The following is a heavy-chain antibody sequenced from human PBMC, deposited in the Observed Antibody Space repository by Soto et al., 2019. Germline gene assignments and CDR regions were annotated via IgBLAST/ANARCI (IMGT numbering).Heavy chain of an antibody. J-gene: IGHJ4*02. Sequence: GGSLRLSCAASGFTFSVYSMIWVRQAPGKGLECVASITSSSSYIYYEDSLKGRFTISRDNAKNSLFLQLDSLRAEDTAVYFCVRARSTDSRPDYWGQGTLVTVSS. CDR1: GFTFSVYS. D-gene: IGHD3-22*01. CDR3: VRARSTDSRPDY. CDR2: ITSSSSYI. V-gene: IGHV3-21*01.